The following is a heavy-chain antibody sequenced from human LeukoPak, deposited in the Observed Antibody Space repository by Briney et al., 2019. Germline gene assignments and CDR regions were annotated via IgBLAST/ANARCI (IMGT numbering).Heavy chain of an antibody. CDR3: ARESRIQLWLLDY. V-gene: IGHV3-30*03. CDR1: GFTFSSYG. D-gene: IGHD5-18*01. CDR2: ISYDGSNK. Sequence: GGSLRLSCAASGFTFSSYGMHWVRQAPGKGLEWVAVISYDGSNKYYADSVKGRFTISRDDPKNTLYVQMNSLRAEDTAVYYCARESRIQLWLLDYWGQGTLVTVSS. J-gene: IGHJ4*02.